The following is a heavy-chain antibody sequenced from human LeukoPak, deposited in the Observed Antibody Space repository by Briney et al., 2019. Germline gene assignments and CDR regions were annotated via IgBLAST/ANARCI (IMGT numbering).Heavy chain of an antibody. CDR2: VHYTGST. V-gene: IGHV4-59*08. Sequence: SETLSLTCIVSGGSITPWYWSWIRQPPGQGLEWIGHVHYTGSTNYNPSLQSRVTISVDTSKNQFSLKISSVTAADTAMYYCVRQTWLLDYWGQGILVTVSS. CDR3: VRQTWLLDY. CDR1: GGSITPWY. J-gene: IGHJ4*02. D-gene: IGHD3-9*01.